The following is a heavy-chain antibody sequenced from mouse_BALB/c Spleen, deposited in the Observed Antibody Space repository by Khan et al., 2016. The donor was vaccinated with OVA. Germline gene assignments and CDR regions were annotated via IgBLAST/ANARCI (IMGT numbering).Heavy chain of an antibody. CDR1: GYTFISYW. J-gene: IGHJ3*01. CDR3: ARANFDGYPPFAY. CDR2: ITPSTGYT. V-gene: IGHV1-7*01. D-gene: IGHD2-3*01. Sequence: QVQLQQSGAELAKPGASVKMSCKASGYTFISYWMHWVKQRPGQGLEWIGYITPSTGYTDYNQKFKDKATLTSDKSSSTAYMQLSSLTSEDSAVYYCARANFDGYPPFAYWGQGTLVTVSA.